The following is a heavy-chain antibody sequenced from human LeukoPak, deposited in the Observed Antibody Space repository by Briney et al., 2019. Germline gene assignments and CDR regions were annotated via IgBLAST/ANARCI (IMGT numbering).Heavy chain of an antibody. CDR2: ISSSGGST. D-gene: IGHD3-22*01. V-gene: IGHV3-23*01. Sequence: GGSLRLSCAASGFTFSSYGMSWVRQAPGKGLEWVSAISSSGGSTYYADSVKGRFTISRDNSKNTLYLQMNSLRAEDTAVYYCAKDPYDSSGYWGYWGQGTLVTVSS. CDR1: GFTFSSYG. J-gene: IGHJ4*02. CDR3: AKDPYDSSGYWGY.